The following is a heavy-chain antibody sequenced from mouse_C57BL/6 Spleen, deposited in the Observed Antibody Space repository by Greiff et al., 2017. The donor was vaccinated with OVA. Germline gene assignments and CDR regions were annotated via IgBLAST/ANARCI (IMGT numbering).Heavy chain of an antibody. J-gene: IGHJ4*01. Sequence: QVQLQQSGAELVKPGASVKISCKASGYAFSSYWMNWVKQRPGKGLEWIGQIYPGDGDTNYNGKFKGKAPLTADKSSSTAYMQLSSLTSEDSAVYFGARLADRLDDYEDYYAMDYWGQGTSVTVSS. CDR2: IYPGDGDT. V-gene: IGHV1-80*01. D-gene: IGHD2-4*01. CDR1: GYAFSSYW. CDR3: ARLADRLDDYEDYYAMDY.